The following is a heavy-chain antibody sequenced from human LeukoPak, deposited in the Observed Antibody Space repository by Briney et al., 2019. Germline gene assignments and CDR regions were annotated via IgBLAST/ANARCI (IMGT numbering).Heavy chain of an antibody. CDR3: ARDQELPHVGGNADS. V-gene: IGHV3-30-3*01. CDR1: GFTFSSYA. D-gene: IGHD1-7*01. J-gene: IGHJ4*02. Sequence: GGSLRLSCAAPGFTFSSYAMNWVRQAPGKGLEWVALISYDGSNKNYADSVKGRFTISRDNSKNTLYLQMNSLGAEDTAVYYCARDQELPHVGGNADSWGQGTLVTVSS. CDR2: ISYDGSNK.